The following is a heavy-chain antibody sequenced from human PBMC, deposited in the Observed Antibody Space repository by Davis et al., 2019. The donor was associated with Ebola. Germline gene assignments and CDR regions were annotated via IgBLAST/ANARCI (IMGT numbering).Heavy chain of an antibody. CDR1: GYTITSYA. CDR2: MNPTSGYT. CDR3: ASGPFDFDY. V-gene: IGHV1-8*01. Sequence: AASVKVSCKASGYTITSYAISWVRQATGQGLEWMGWMNPTSGYTGYAQKFQGRVTMTRNTSINTAYMELSSLRSGDTAVYYCASGPFDFDYWGQGTLVTVSS. J-gene: IGHJ4*02.